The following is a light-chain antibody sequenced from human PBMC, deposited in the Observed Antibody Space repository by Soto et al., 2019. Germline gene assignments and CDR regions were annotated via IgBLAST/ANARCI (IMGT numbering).Light chain of an antibody. CDR1: SGHNSYA. V-gene: IGLV4-69*01. CDR2: VTSDGSH. CDR3: QTWDTGSLV. J-gene: IGLJ3*02. Sequence: QPVLTQSPSASASLGASVKLTCTLTSGHNSYAIAWHQQQPGKGPRFLMKVTSDGSHTKGDGIPDRFSGSSSGAERYLSISSLQSEDEADYYCQTWDTGSLVFGGGTKLTVL.